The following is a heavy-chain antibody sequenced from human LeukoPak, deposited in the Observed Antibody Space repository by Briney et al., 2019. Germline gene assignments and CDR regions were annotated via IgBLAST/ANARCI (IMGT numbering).Heavy chain of an antibody. J-gene: IGHJ4*02. Sequence: GGSLRLSCAASGFTFSSYSMNWVRQAPGKGLEWVSYISSSSSTIYYADSVKGRFTISRDNAKNSLYLQMNSLRAEDTAVYYCARDGTRHINIAVPGGDYWGQGTLVTVSS. V-gene: IGHV3-48*04. CDR3: ARDGTRHINIAVPGGDY. CDR2: ISSSSSTI. CDR1: GFTFSSYS. D-gene: IGHD6-19*01.